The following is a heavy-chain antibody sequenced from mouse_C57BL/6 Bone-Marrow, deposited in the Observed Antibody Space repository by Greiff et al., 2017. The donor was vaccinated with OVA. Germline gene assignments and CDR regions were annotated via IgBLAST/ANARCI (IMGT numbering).Heavy chain of an antibody. V-gene: IGHV2-2*01. CDR3: ARTAWLLYYFDY. J-gene: IGHJ2*01. D-gene: IGHD2-3*01. Sequence: QVQLQQSGPGLVQPSQSLSITCTVSGFSLTSYGVHWVRQSPGKGLEWLGVIWSGGSTDYNAAFISRLSISKDNSKSQVFFKMNSLQADDTARYYCARTAWLLYYFDYWGQGTTLTVSS. CDR1: GFSLTSYG. CDR2: IWSGGST.